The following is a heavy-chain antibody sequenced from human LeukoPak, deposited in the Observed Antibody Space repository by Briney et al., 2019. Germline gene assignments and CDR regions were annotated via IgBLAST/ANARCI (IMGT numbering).Heavy chain of an antibody. J-gene: IGHJ4*02. Sequence: GGSLRLSCAASGFTFSSHAMSWVRQAPGKGLEWVSAISDSGGSTYYADSVKGRFTISRDNSKNTLYLQMNSLRAEDTAVYYCAEGGYSGYDSGGYFDYWGQGTLVTVSS. D-gene: IGHD5-12*01. CDR2: ISDSGGST. CDR3: AEGGYSGYDSGGYFDY. CDR1: GFTFSSHA. V-gene: IGHV3-23*01.